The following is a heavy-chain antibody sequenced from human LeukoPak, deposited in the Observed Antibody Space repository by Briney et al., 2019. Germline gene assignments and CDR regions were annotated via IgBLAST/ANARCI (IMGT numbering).Heavy chain of an antibody. V-gene: IGHV1-69*13. CDR2: IIPIFGTA. J-gene: IGHJ4*02. D-gene: IGHD4-17*01. CDR1: GGTFSSYA. CDR3: ARGDYVYYFDY. Sequence: GASVKVSCKASGGTFSSYAVSWVRQAPGQGLEWMGGIIPIFGTANYAQKFQGRVTITADESTSTAYMELSSLRSEDTAVYYCARGDYVYYFDYWGQGTLVTVSS.